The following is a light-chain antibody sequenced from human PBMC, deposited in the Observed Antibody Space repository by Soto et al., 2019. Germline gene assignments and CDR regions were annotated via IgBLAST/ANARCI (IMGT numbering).Light chain of an antibody. CDR1: QSVSSD. V-gene: IGKV3-15*01. CDR3: QHFYSWPLS. J-gene: IGKJ4*01. CDR2: GAS. Sequence: IVMTQSPAVLSVSPGERATLSCRASQSVSSDLAWYQQKPGQAPRLLIYGASTRATGIPARFSGSGSGTEFTFTISSLQSEDFAVYYCQHFYSWPLSFGGGTKVDIK.